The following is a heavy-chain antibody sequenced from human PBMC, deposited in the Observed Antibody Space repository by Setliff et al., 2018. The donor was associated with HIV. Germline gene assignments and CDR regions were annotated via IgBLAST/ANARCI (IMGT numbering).Heavy chain of an antibody. J-gene: IGHJ4*02. V-gene: IGHV4-39*01. Sequence: SETLSLTCTVSAGSVRSSTYYWAWIPQAPGKGLEWNGNIYYSGSTYYNPTLKSRATISVDTSKNQFSLKLRAVTAADTAVYYCIIAYSSGWLAPMGFVSWGQGTLVTVS. D-gene: IGHD6-19*01. CDR1: AGSVRSSTYY. CDR3: IIAYSSGWLAPMGFVS. CDR2: IYYSGST.